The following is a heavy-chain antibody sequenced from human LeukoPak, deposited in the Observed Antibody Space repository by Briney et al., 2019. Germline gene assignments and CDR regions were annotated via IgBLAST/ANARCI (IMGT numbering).Heavy chain of an antibody. CDR3: ASDTGSVFDY. J-gene: IGHJ4*02. CDR2: INHSGST. V-gene: IGHV4-34*01. CDR1: GGSFSSYY. Sequence: SETLFLTCAGFGGSFSSYYWTWLRPPPGKGLEWIGEINHSGSTNYNPSLKRRVTMSVDTSKNQFSPELSSVVAADAAVYYCASDTGSVFDYWGQGALVTASS. D-gene: IGHD7-27*01.